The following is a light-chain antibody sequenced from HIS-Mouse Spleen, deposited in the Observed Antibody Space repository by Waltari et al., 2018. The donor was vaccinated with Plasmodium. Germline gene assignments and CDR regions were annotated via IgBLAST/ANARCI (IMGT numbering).Light chain of an antibody. CDR2: EDS. CDR3: YSTDSSGNHRV. J-gene: IGLJ3*02. V-gene: IGLV3-10*01. CDR1: ALPKKY. Sequence: SYELTQPPSVSVSPGQTARITCSGAALPKKYAYWDQQKSGQAPVLVIYEDSKRPAGIPERFSGSRSVTRATLTISGAQVEDEADYYCYSTDSSGNHRVFGGVTKLTVL.